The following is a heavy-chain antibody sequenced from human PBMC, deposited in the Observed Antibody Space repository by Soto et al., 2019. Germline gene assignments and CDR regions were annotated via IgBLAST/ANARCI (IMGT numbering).Heavy chain of an antibody. J-gene: IGHJ4*02. D-gene: IGHD6-19*01. Sequence: LRLSCGASGFTFSSYSMNWVRQAPGKGLEWVSYISSSRSAIYYVDSVKGRFTISRDNAKNSLYLQMNSLRAEDTAVYYCARDSVAGPSDYWGQGTLVTVSS. CDR2: ISSSRSAI. V-gene: IGHV3-48*04. CDR1: GFTFSSYS. CDR3: ARDSVAGPSDY.